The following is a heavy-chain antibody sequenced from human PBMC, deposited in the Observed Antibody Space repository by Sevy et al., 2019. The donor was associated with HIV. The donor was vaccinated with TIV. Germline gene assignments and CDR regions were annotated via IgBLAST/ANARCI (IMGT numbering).Heavy chain of an antibody. CDR3: ARDPTYYDFWSGYYKSAYGMDV. CDR1: GYSFTSYW. D-gene: IGHD3-3*01. J-gene: IGHJ6*02. Sequence: GESLKISCKGSGYSFTSYWIGWVRQMPGKGLEWMGIIYPGDSDTRYSPSFQGQVTIPADKSISTAYLQWSSLKASDTAMYYCARDPTYYDFWSGYYKSAYGMDVWGQGTTVTVSS. V-gene: IGHV5-51*01. CDR2: IYPGDSDT.